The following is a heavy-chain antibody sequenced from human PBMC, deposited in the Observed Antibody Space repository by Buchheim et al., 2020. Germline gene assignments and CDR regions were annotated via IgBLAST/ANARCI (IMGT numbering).Heavy chain of an antibody. V-gene: IGHV3-21*01. Sequence: EVQLVESGGGLVKPGGSLRLSCAASGFTFSSYSMNWVRQAPGKGLEWVSSISGGSIYIYYADSVKGRFTISRDNAKNSLYLQMNSLRAEDTAVYYCARGSGARIVVGTPFDYWGQGIL. CDR3: ARGSGARIVVGTPFDY. CDR2: ISGGSIYI. J-gene: IGHJ4*02. D-gene: IGHD3-22*01. CDR1: GFTFSSYS.